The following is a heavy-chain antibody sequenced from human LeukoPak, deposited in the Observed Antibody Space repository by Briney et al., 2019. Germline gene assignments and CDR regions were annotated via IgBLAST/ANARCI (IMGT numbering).Heavy chain of an antibody. J-gene: IGHJ6*03. Sequence: GASVKVSCKASGGTFSSYAISWVRQAPGQGLEWMGGIIPIFGTANYAQKFQGRVTITTDESTSTAYMELSSLRSEDTAVHYCARAADIVVVPAGDYYYMDVWGKGTTVTVSS. D-gene: IGHD2-2*01. CDR1: GGTFSSYA. V-gene: IGHV1-69*05. CDR2: IIPIFGTA. CDR3: ARAADIVVVPAGDYYYMDV.